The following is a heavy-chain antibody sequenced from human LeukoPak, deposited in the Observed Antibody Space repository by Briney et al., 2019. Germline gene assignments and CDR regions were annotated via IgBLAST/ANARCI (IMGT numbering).Heavy chain of an antibody. CDR2: FNQSEIT. J-gene: IGHJ6*03. CDR1: GYSISSGYY. CDR3: ARVRFPPYYYYYYYVDV. Sequence: SETLSPTSTVSGYSISSGYYWGCIRQPPWKGLECIREFNQSEITNYNPSIKSRVTISVVASKNQFSLKMTCVTAAETAVYYCARVRFPPYYYYYYYVDVWGKGTTVTVSS. V-gene: IGHV4-38-2*02. D-gene: IGHD3-10*01.